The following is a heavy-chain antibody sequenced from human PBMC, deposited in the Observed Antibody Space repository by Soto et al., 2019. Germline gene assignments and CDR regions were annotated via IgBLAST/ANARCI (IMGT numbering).Heavy chain of an antibody. J-gene: IGHJ5*02. CDR2: ISDSGRST. V-gene: IGHV3-23*01. CDR1: GFTFNNYA. Sequence: GGSLRLSCAASGFTFNNYAMTWVRQAPGKGLEWVSAISDSGRSTYYVDSVKGRFTVSRDNSKNTLYLQMNSLRAEDTAVYYCAKDRSAAGNDWFDPWGQGTLVTVSS. CDR3: AKDRSAAGNDWFDP. D-gene: IGHD6-13*01.